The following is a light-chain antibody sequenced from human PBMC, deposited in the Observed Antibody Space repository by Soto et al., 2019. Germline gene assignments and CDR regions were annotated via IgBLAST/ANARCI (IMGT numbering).Light chain of an antibody. CDR3: HVWDSSSGHYI. V-gene: IGLV3-21*02. CDR1: NIGRKS. CDR2: DDS. Sequence: SYELTQPPSVSVAPGQTAMISCGGNNIGRKSVHWYQQKPGRAPVVVVYDDSDRPSGIPERFSGANSGDTATLTISRVEAGDEADYYCHVWDSSSGHYIFGTGTKVTV. J-gene: IGLJ1*01.